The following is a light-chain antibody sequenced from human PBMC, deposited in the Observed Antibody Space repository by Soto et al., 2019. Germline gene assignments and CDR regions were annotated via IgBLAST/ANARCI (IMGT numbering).Light chain of an antibody. V-gene: IGLV2-8*01. Sequence: QSALTQPPSASGSPGQSVTISCTGTSSDVGGYNFVSWYQQHPGKAPKLIIYEVSKRPSGVPDRFSGSKSGNTASLTVSGLQPEDEADYYCSSHGGSGVFGGGTKLTVL. CDR2: EVS. CDR3: SSHGGSGV. J-gene: IGLJ3*02. CDR1: SSDVGGYNF.